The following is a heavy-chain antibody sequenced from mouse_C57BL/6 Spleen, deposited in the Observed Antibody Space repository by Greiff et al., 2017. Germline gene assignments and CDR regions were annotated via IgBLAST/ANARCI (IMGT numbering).Heavy chain of an antibody. CDR2: INPSSGYT. Sequence: VQLQQSGAELARPGASVKMSCKASGYTFTSYTMHWVKQRPGQGLEWIGYINPSSGYTKYNQKFKDKATLTADKSSSTAYMQRSSLTSEDSAVYYCARTYYYGSSPFAYWGQGTLVTVSA. J-gene: IGHJ3*01. V-gene: IGHV1-4*01. D-gene: IGHD1-1*01. CDR3: ARTYYYGSSPFAY. CDR1: GYTFTSYT.